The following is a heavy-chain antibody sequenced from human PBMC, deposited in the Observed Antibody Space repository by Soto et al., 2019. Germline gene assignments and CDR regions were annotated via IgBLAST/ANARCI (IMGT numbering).Heavy chain of an antibody. CDR2: IWYDGSSK. CDR1: GFTFSSYG. Sequence: PGGSLRLSCAASGFTFSSYGMHWVRQAPGKGLEWVAVIWYDGSSKYYADSVKGRFTISRDNSKNTLYLQMNSLRAEDTAVYYCARDGEIQLLSLVLFYWGQGTLVTVSS. D-gene: IGHD5-18*01. V-gene: IGHV3-33*01. CDR3: ARDGEIQLLSLVLFY. J-gene: IGHJ4*02.